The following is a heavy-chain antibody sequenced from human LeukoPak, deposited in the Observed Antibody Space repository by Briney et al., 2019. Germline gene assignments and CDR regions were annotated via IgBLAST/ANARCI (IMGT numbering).Heavy chain of an antibody. Sequence: PSETLSLTCTVSGGSVSSGSYYWSWIRQPPGKGLEWIGYIYYSGSTNYNPSLKSRVTISVDTSKNQFSLKLSSVTAADTAVYYCARDRGGYGDYWGQGTLVTVSS. CDR3: ARDRGGYGDY. CDR1: GGSVSSGSYY. J-gene: IGHJ4*02. V-gene: IGHV4-61*01. CDR2: IYYSGST. D-gene: IGHD3-16*01.